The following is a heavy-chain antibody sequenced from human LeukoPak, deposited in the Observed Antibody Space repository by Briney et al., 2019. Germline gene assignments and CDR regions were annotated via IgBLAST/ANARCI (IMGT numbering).Heavy chain of an antibody. D-gene: IGHD1-1*01. CDR1: GFIFSTYA. CDR2: ISSSTSYI. V-gene: IGHV3-21*04. Sequence: GGSLRLSCAASGFIFSTYAMGWVRQAPGKGLEWVSSISSSTSYIYYADSVKGRFTISRDNAKNSLYLQMNSLRAEDTAVYYCARPRRTTGTFFKLYYYMDVWGKGTTVTVSS. J-gene: IGHJ6*03. CDR3: ARPRRTTGTFFKLYYYMDV.